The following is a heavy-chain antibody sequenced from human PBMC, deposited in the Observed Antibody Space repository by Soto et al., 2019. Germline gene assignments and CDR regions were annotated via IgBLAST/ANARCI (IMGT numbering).Heavy chain of an antibody. CDR1: RLTFSSYA. Sequence: EVQVLESGGGLIQPGGSLRLSCVISRLTFSSYALNWVRQAPGEGLEWVSSISGSGDTTYYADSVKGRFTISRDNSKNTPYLKMNSLRVEDTALYYCAKADYSYSWAPGDYWGQGTLVTVSS. J-gene: IGHJ4*02. CDR2: ISGSGDTT. CDR3: AKADYSYSWAPGDY. D-gene: IGHD6-13*01. V-gene: IGHV3-23*01.